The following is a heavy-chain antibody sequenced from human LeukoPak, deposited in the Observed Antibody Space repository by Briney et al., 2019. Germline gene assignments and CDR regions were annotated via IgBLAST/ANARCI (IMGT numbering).Heavy chain of an antibody. Sequence: SETLSLTCTVSGGSISSYYWSWVRQPPGKGLEWIGEIYHSGSTNYNPSLKSRVTISVDKSKNQFSLKLSSVTAADTAVYYCARLHTHYSGYYYSLDYWGQGTLVTVSS. J-gene: IGHJ4*02. D-gene: IGHD3-22*01. CDR3: ARLHTHYSGYYYSLDY. CDR2: IYHSGST. CDR1: GGSISSYY. V-gene: IGHV4-4*02.